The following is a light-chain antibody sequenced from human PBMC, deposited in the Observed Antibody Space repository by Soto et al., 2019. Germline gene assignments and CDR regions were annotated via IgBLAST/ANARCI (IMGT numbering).Light chain of an antibody. Sequence: QSVLTQPASVSGSPGQSITISCTGTSSDVGGYNYVSWYQQHPGKAPKLMIYDVSNRPSGVSNRFSGSRSGNTASLTISGLQAEDAAHYYCSSYTGSTTLVIFGGGTKLTVL. CDR3: SSYTGSTTLVI. CDR1: SSDVGGYNY. V-gene: IGLV2-14*03. J-gene: IGLJ2*01. CDR2: DVS.